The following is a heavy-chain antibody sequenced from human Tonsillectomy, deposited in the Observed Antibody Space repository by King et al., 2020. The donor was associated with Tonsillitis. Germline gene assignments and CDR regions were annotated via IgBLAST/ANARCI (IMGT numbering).Heavy chain of an antibody. V-gene: IGHV3-30*18. CDR3: AKGGRYCSGGSCYFPYYFDY. Sequence: VQLVESGGGVVQPGRSLRLSCAASGFTFSSYGMHWVRQAPGKGLEWVAVISYDGSNKYYADSVKGRFTISRDNSKNTLYLQMNSLRAEDTAVYYCAKGGRYCSGGSCYFPYYFDYWGQGTLVTVSS. CDR1: GFTFSSYG. D-gene: IGHD2-15*01. J-gene: IGHJ4*02. CDR2: ISYDGSNK.